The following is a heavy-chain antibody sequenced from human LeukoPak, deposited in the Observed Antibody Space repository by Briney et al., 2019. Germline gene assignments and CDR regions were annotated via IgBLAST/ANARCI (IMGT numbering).Heavy chain of an antibody. D-gene: IGHD6-19*01. V-gene: IGHV3-23*01. CDR1: RFSFSSYA. CDR2: ISASGSNT. J-gene: IGHJ4*02. Sequence: GGSLRLSCAPSRFSFSSYAMSWVRQAPGKGLEWVSSISASGSNTYYADSVKGRFTISRDNSENTLYLQMNSLRAEDTAIYYCATDRGAGRRPLLELGYWGQGTLVTVSS. CDR3: ATDRGAGRRPLLELGY.